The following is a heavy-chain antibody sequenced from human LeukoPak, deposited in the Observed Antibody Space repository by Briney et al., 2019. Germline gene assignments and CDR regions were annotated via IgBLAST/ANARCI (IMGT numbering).Heavy chain of an antibody. V-gene: IGHV3-66*01. Sequence: GRSLRLSCAASGFTVSTNYMSWVRQAPGKGLEWVSAIYSGGSTYYADSVKGRFTISRDNSKNTLYLQMNSLRAEDTAVYYCAKETTITMVRGVIIGFDYWGQGTLVTVSS. CDR1: GFTVSTNY. CDR2: IYSGGST. CDR3: AKETTITMVRGVIIGFDY. D-gene: IGHD3-10*01. J-gene: IGHJ4*02.